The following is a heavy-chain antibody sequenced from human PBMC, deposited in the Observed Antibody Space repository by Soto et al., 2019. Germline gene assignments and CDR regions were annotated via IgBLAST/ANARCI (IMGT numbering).Heavy chain of an antibody. V-gene: IGHV1-69*10. CDR3: ARDYAPNYYGAGSYLPGYYYGMDV. CDR2: IIPTLGIV. D-gene: IGHD3-10*01. CDR1: GGTFSSHA. J-gene: IGHJ6*02. Sequence: GASVKVSCKASGGTFSSHAISWVRQAPGQGLERMGGIIPTLGIVKYAQKFQGRVTITADKSTTTAYMELSSLRSEDTAVYYCARDYAPNYYGAGSYLPGYYYGMDVWAQGTTVTVSS.